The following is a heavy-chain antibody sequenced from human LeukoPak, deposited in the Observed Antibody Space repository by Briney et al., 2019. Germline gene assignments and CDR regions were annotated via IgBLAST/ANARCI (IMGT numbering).Heavy chain of an antibody. D-gene: IGHD6-13*01. CDR1: GGSFSGYY. CDR2: IHHSGST. V-gene: IGHV4-34*03. J-gene: IGHJ4*02. CDR3: SRDSSSWLFDY. Sequence: PSETLSLTCAVYGGSFSGYYWSWIRQPPGKGLEWIGEIHHSGSTHYNPSLNSRVTISVDKSKNQFSLKLSSVTAADTAVYCASRDSSSWLFDYWGQGTLVTASS.